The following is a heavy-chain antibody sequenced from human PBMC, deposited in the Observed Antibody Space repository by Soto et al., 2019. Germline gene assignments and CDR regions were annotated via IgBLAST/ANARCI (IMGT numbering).Heavy chain of an antibody. D-gene: IGHD6-25*01. CDR3: ARDSQYSSDWQRFDS. CDR2: VNTYNGNP. V-gene: IGHV1-18*01. J-gene: IGHJ4*02. Sequence: QVQLVQSGVEVKKPGASVKVSCKASGYTFTNYAISWVRQAPGRGLEWMGWVNTYNGNPNYAQIFQGRVTMTTDTSTGTGYMALRSLKSDDSAVYYCARDSQYSSDWQRFDSWGQGTLVTVSS. CDR1: GYTFTNYA.